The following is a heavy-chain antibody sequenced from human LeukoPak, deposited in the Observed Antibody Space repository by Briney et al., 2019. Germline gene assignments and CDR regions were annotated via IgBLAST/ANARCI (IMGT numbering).Heavy chain of an antibody. Sequence: ASVKVSCKASGYTFTDYYMHWARQAPGQGLEWMGWINPNSGGTNYAQKFQGRVTMTRDTSISTAYMELSRLRSDDTAVYSCARDLGSGWYKVWFDPWGQGTLVTVSS. V-gene: IGHV1-2*02. D-gene: IGHD6-19*01. J-gene: IGHJ5*02. CDR1: GYTFTDYY. CDR2: INPNSGGT. CDR3: ARDLGSGWYKVWFDP.